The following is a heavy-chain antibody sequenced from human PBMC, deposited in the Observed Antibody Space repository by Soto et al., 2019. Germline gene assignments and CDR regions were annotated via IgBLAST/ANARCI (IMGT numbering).Heavy chain of an antibody. CDR3: AGERGGDLNAFDI. Sequence: EVQLVESGGGLVKPGGSLRLSCAASGFTFSSYSMNWVRQAPGKGLEWVSSISSSSSYIYYADSVKGRFTISRENAKNPLPLQMNRLEAEGTACYFWAGERGGDLNAFDIWGQGTMVTVSS. CDR2: ISSSSSYI. V-gene: IGHV3-21*04. J-gene: IGHJ3*02. D-gene: IGHD3-16*01. CDR1: GFTFSSYS.